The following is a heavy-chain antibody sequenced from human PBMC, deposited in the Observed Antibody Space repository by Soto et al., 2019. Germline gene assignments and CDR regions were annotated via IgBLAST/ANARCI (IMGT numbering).Heavy chain of an antibody. Sequence: GGSLRLSCAASGFTFSSYWMSWVRQAPGKGLEWVANIKQDGSEKYYVDSVKGRFTISRDNAKNSLYLQMNSLRAEDTAVYYCARVSRCSSTSCYAEFDYWGQGTLVTVS. V-gene: IGHV3-7*01. CDR2: IKQDGSEK. CDR1: GFTFSSYW. CDR3: ARVSRCSSTSCYAEFDY. D-gene: IGHD2-2*01. J-gene: IGHJ4*02.